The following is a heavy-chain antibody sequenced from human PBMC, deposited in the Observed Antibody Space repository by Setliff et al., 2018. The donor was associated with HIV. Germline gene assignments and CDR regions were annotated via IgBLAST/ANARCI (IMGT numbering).Heavy chain of an antibody. J-gene: IGHJ5*02. D-gene: IGHD3-10*01. CDR2: ISGAAGWT. CDR3: AKFPVFKWFGERQGWFDL. Sequence: GGSLRLSCAASGFDFSNYAMAWVRQAPGKGLEWVSAISGAAGWTYFAGPVEGRFSTSRDNSKYTMDLQMNSLRVDDTAVYYCAKFPVFKWFGERQGWFDLWGQGTLVTVSS. V-gene: IGHV3-23*01. CDR1: GFDFSNYA.